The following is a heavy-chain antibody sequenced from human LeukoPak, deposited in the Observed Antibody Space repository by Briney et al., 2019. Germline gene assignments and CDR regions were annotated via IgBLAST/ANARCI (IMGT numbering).Heavy chain of an antibody. CDR2: INNYGSIT. Sequence: GGSLRLSCAASGLTFSNYWMQWVRHAPGKGLVWVSRINNYGSITTYADSVKGRFTISRDNAKNTLYLQMNSLGAEDTAVYYCASLTSQYDYWGRGTLVTVSS. CDR1: GLTFSNYW. V-gene: IGHV3-74*03. J-gene: IGHJ4*02. CDR3: ASLTSQYDY. D-gene: IGHD3-10*01.